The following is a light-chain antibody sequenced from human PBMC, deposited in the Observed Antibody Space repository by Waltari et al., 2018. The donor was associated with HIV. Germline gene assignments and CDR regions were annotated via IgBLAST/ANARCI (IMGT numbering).Light chain of an antibody. Sequence: QSALTQPASVSGSPGQSITISCTGTSSDVGGYNYVSWYQQHPGKAPKLMIYEVSNRPSGVSNRFSGSKSGNTVSLTISGLQAEDEADYYCSSYTSVFGTGTKVTVL. J-gene: IGLJ1*01. V-gene: IGLV2-14*01. CDR3: SSYTSV. CDR2: EVS. CDR1: SSDVGGYNY.